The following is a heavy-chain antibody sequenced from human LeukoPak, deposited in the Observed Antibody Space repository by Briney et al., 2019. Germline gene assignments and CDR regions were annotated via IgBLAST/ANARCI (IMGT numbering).Heavy chain of an antibody. J-gene: IGHJ5*02. CDR2: INPNSGGT. Sequence: ASVKVSCKASGYTFTDYYIHWVRQAPGQGLEWMGWINPNSGGTNYAQKFEGRVTLSRDTSISTVYMELTSLISDDTALYYCARGGAVATTRNRFDPWGQGTPVTVSS. D-gene: IGHD5-24*01. CDR1: GYTFTDYY. V-gene: IGHV1-2*02. CDR3: ARGGAVATTRNRFDP.